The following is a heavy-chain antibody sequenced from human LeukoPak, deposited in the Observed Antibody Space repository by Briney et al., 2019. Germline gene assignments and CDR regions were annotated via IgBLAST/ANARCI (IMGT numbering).Heavy chain of an antibody. V-gene: IGHV4-39*07. CDR3: AYGPPAEYFQH. D-gene: IGHD4-17*01. Sequence: PSETLSLTCTVSGGSISSSSYYWGWIRQPPGKGLEWIGSIYYSGSTYHNPSLKSRVTISVDTSKNQFSLKLSSVTAADTAVYYCAYGPPAEYFQHWGQGTLVTVSS. CDR2: IYYSGST. J-gene: IGHJ1*01. CDR1: GGSISSSSYY.